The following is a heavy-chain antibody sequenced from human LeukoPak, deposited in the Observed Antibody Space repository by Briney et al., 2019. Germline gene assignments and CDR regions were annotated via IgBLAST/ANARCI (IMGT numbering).Heavy chain of an antibody. Sequence: PSETLSLTCTVSGGSISSYYWSWIRQPAGKGLEWIGRIYTSGSTNYNPSLKSRVTMSVDTSKNQFSLKLSSVTAADTAVYYCARDYPTSYNNYYDSSGPNWVEAFDIWGQGTMVTVSS. V-gene: IGHV4-4*07. J-gene: IGHJ3*02. CDR2: IYTSGST. D-gene: IGHD3-22*01. CDR3: ARDYPTSYNNYYDSSGPNWVEAFDI. CDR1: GGSISSYY.